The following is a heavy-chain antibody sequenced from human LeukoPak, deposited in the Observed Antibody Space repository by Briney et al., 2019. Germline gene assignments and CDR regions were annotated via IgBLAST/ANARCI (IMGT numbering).Heavy chain of an antibody. J-gene: IGHJ4*02. D-gene: IGHD3-3*01. CDR1: GGTFSSYA. CDR2: IIPIFGTA. CDR3: ARNPNPPLGDFWSGYSYYFDY. V-gene: IGHV1-69*01. Sequence: ASVKVSCKASGGTFSSYAISWVRQAPGQGLEWMGGIIPIFGTANYAQKFQGRVTITADESTSTAYMELSSLRSEDTAVYYCARNPNPPLGDFWSGYSYYFDYWGQGTLVTVSS.